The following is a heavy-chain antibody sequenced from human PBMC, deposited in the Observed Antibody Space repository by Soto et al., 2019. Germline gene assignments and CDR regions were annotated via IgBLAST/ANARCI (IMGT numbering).Heavy chain of an antibody. Sequence: PGRFNRLRYAVVGVNVGNNYMSWVRQATGKGLQWVSVIYSGGDTSYADSVKGRFTVSRDNSKNTLFLEMNSLRAEDTAVYYCARIYCRSTTCPGYWGQGTLVTVSS. CDR3: ARIYCRSTTCPGY. CDR2: IYSGGDT. D-gene: IGHD2-2*01. CDR1: GVNVGNNY. V-gene: IGHV3-66*01. J-gene: IGHJ4*02.